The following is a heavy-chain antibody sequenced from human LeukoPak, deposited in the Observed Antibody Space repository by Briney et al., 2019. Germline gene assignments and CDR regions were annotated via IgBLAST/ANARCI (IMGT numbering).Heavy chain of an antibody. CDR1: EYTFTGYY. CDR2: INPNSGGT. V-gene: IGHV1-2*04. J-gene: IGHJ4*02. D-gene: IGHD3-10*01. Sequence: ASVKVSCKASEYTFTGYYMHWVGQAPGQGLEWMGWINPNSGGTNYAQKFQGWVTMTRDTSISTAYMELSRLRSDDTAVYYCASGAWFGERGFDYWGQGPLVTVSS. CDR3: ASGAWFGERGFDY.